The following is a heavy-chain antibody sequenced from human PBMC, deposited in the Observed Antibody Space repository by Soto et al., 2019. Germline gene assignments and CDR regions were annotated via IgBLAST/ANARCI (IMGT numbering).Heavy chain of an antibody. Sequence: PSEPLSCNCSCSGGANSSRNWGSCARQPPGSGLEWLGELYPSGSTNYNPSLKSRVTISVDKSKNQFSLKLSSVTAADTAVYYCARFRYSSGWRAGIVGATTRKNYGMDVWGQGTTVTVSS. D-gene: IGHD1-26*01. CDR3: ARFRYSSGWRAGIVGATTRKNYGMDV. V-gene: IGHV4-4*02. J-gene: IGHJ6*02. CDR1: GGANSSRNW. CDR2: LYPSGST.